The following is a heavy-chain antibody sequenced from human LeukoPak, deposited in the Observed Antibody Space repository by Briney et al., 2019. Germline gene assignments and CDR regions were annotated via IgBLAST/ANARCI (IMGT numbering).Heavy chain of an antibody. Sequence: SEILSLTCTVSGGSVSSGSYYWSWIRQPPGKGLEWIVYIYYSGSTNYNPSLKSRVTISVDTSKNQFSLKLSSVTAADTAVYYCARVLNYDILTGYYRWFDHWGQGTLVTVSS. CDR2: IYYSGST. J-gene: IGHJ5*02. D-gene: IGHD3-9*01. V-gene: IGHV4-61*01. CDR3: ARVLNYDILTGYYRWFDH. CDR1: GGSVSSGSYY.